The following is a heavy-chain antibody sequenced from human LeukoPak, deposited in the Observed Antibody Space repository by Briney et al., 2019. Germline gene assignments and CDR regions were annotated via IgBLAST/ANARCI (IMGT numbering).Heavy chain of an antibody. CDR2: IYPGDSDT. D-gene: IGHD3-10*01. J-gene: IGHJ6*02. CDR3: ARHVGTYYYGSGRLTYGMDV. V-gene: IGHV5-51*01. Sequence: GESLKISCKGSGYRFTIYCSGWVRQMPGKGLGGMGIIYPGDSDTRYSPSSQGQVTISADKSISTAYPQWSSLKASDTAMYYWARHVGTYYYGSGRLTYGMDVWGQGTPVTVSS. CDR1: GYRFTIYC.